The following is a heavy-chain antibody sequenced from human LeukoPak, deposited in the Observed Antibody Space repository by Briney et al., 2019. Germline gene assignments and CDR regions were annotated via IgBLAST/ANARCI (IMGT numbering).Heavy chain of an antibody. Sequence: ASVRVSCKASGFSFSEYHIHWARQAPGQGPEWMGWINPKTGDTDSAQKFQGRVTLTSDSSIGTASMDLSGLTSADTGIYYCARAGEDSTGHYDVFHIWGRGTKVTVSS. V-gene: IGHV1-2*02. D-gene: IGHD3-22*01. CDR1: GFSFSEYH. J-gene: IGHJ3*02. CDR3: ARAGEDSTGHYDVFHI. CDR2: INPKTGDT.